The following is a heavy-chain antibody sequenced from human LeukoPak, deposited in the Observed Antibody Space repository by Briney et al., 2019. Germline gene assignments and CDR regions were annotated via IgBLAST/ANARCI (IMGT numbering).Heavy chain of an antibody. V-gene: IGHV4-4*07. J-gene: IGHJ4*02. CDR1: GGSISSYY. CDR2: IYTSGST. Sequence: PSETLSLTCTVSGGSISSYYWSWIRQPAGKGLEWIGRIYTSGSTNYNPSLKSQVTMSVDTSKNQFSLKLSSVTALDTAVYYCAIIAAAGTVDYWGQGTLVTVSS. D-gene: IGHD6-13*01. CDR3: AIIAAAGTVDY.